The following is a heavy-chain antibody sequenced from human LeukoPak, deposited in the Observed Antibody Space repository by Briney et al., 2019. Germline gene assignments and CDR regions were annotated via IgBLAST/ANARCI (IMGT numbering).Heavy chain of an antibody. Sequence: ASVKVSCKASGGTFSSYAFSWVRQAPGQGLEWMGGIIPIFGTANYAQKFQGRVTITADESTSTAYMELSSLRSEDTAVYYCARDPNYYGSGRGGDDAFDIWGQGTMVTVSS. CDR2: IIPIFGTA. J-gene: IGHJ3*02. CDR1: GGTFSSYA. CDR3: ARDPNYYGSGRGGDDAFDI. V-gene: IGHV1-69*01. D-gene: IGHD3-10*01.